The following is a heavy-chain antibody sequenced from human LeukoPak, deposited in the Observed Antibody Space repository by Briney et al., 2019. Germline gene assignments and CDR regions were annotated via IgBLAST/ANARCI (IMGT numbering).Heavy chain of an antibody. V-gene: IGHV1-2*02. CDR1: GYTFTGYY. CDR2: INPNSGGT. J-gene: IGHJ5*02. D-gene: IGHD4-17*01. CDR3: ARGSLTVIIADNWFDP. Sequence: ASVKVSCKASGYTFTGYYMHWVRQAPGQGLEWMGWINPNSGGTNYAQKFQGRVTMTRDTSISTAYMELSRLRSDDTAVYYCARGSLTVIIADNWFDPWGQGTLVTVSS.